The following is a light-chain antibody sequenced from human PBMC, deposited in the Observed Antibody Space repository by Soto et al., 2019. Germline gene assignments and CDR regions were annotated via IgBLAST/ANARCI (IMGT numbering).Light chain of an antibody. J-gene: IGKJ5*01. Sequence: EFVLTLSPVTLSLSPGERATLSFRASQSFRGLLAWYQQKPGQAPRLLIYDAYNRATGIPPRFSGSGSGTDFTLTISSLEPEDSAVYYCQQRHMWPITSGQGTRLEI. CDR2: DAY. CDR3: QQRHMWPIT. CDR1: QSFRGL. V-gene: IGKV3-11*01.